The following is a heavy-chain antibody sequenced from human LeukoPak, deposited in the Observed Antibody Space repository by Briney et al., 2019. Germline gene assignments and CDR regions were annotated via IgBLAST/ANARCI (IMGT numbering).Heavy chain of an antibody. Sequence: GGSLRLSCAASGFTFSSYWMSWVRQAPGEGLEWLANINPDGGDKNYVDSVKGRFTISRDNSKNTLYLQMNSLRAEDTALYYCAKDVPAGYFDSWGQGTLVTVSS. D-gene: IGHD2-2*01. J-gene: IGHJ4*02. CDR3: AKDVPAGYFDS. V-gene: IGHV3-7*01. CDR1: GFTFSSYW. CDR2: INPDGGDK.